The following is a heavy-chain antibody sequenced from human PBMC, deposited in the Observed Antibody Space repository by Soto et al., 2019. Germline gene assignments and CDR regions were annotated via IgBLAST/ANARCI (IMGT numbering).Heavy chain of an antibody. CDR2: IYYSGST. Sequence: QVQLQESGPGLVKPSQTLSLTCTVSGGSITSGGYYWSWIRQHPGKGLEWIGYIYYSGSTYYNPSLKSRVIXXLXTXXNQCSLKLSSVTAADTAVYYCAKGDGSGTSYYFDYWGQGTLVTVSS. CDR1: GGSITSGGYY. J-gene: IGHJ4*02. CDR3: AKGDGSGTSYYFDY. D-gene: IGHD3-10*01. V-gene: IGHV4-31*03.